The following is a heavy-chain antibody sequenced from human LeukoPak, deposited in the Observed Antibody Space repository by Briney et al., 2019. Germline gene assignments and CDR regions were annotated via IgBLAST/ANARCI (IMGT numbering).Heavy chain of an antibody. CDR2: ISSSSSTI. D-gene: IGHD6-19*01. Sequence: GGSLRLSCADSGFTFSSYSMNWVRQAPGKGLEWVSYISSSSSTIYYADSVKGRFTVSRDNAKNSLYLQMNSLKDEDTAVYYCARDSAGEQWLVMGDYWGQGTLVTVSS. CDR1: GFTFSSYS. V-gene: IGHV3-48*02. CDR3: ARDSAGEQWLVMGDY. J-gene: IGHJ4*02.